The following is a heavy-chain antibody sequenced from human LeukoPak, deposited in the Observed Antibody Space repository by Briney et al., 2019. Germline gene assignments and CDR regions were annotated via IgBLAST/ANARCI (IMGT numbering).Heavy chain of an antibody. CDR2: IIPILGIA. Sequence: ASVKVSCKASGGTFSSYTISWVRQAPGQGLEWMGRIIPILGIANYAQKFQGRVTITADKSTSTAYMELSSLRSEDTAVYYCARGASLGYFDYWGQGTLVTVSS. CDR3: ARGASLGYFDY. V-gene: IGHV1-69*02. CDR1: GGTFSSYT. J-gene: IGHJ4*02.